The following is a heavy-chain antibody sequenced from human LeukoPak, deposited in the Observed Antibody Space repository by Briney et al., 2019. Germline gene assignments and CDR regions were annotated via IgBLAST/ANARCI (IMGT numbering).Heavy chain of an antibody. CDR1: GFTFSSYA. V-gene: IGHV3-64*01. CDR3: ARGFELEAASDAFDI. CDR2: ISSNGGST. Sequence: GGSLRLSCAASGFTFSSYAMHWVRQAPGEGLEYVSAISSNGGSTYYANSVKGRFTISRDNSKNTLYLQMGSLRAEDMAVYYCARGFELEAASDAFDIWGQGTMVTVSS. D-gene: IGHD6-13*01. J-gene: IGHJ3*02.